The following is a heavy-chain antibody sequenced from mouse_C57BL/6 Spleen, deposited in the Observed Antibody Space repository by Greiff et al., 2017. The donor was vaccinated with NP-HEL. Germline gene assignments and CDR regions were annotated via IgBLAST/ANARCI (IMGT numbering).Heavy chain of an antibody. CDR3: ARSEEDYDFDY. Sequence: QVQLQQSGAELVRPGTSVKVSCKASGYAFTNYLIEWVKQRPGQGLEWIGVINPGRGGTNYNEKFKGKATLTADKSSSTAYMQLSSLTSEDSAVYFCARSEEDYDFDYWGQGTTLTVSS. J-gene: IGHJ2*01. D-gene: IGHD2-4*01. CDR1: GYAFTNYL. CDR2: INPGRGGT. V-gene: IGHV1-54*01.